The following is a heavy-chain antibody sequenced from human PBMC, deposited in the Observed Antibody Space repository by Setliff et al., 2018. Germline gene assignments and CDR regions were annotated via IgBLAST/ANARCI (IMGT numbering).Heavy chain of an antibody. J-gene: IGHJ4*02. CDR1: GYTFTGYA. CDR2: INTNTGNP. CDR3: ATGSLVAAGTGH. V-gene: IGHV7-4-1*02. D-gene: IGHD6-13*01. Sequence: ASVKVSCKASGYTFTGYAINWVRQAPGQGLEYLGWINTNTGNPTYVQGFTGRFVFSLDPSVSTAYLQISSLKAEDTALYYCATGSLVAAGTGHWGQGTLVTVSS.